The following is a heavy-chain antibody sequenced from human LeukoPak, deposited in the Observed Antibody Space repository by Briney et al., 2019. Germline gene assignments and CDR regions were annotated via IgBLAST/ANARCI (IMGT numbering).Heavy chain of an antibody. CDR3: AKETAYGSGSSFDY. CDR2: ISSSSSTI. Sequence: GGSLRLSCVASGFTFTNYSMNWVRQAPGKGLEWVSYISSSSSTIVYADSVKGRFTISRDNSKNTLYLQMNSLRAEDTAVYYCAKETAYGSGSSFDYWGQGTLVTVSS. CDR1: GFTFTNYS. D-gene: IGHD3-10*01. V-gene: IGHV3-48*01. J-gene: IGHJ4*02.